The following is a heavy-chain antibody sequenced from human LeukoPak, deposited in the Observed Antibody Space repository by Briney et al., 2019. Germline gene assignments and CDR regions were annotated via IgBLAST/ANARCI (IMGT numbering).Heavy chain of an antibody. Sequence: GGSLRLSCAASGFTFNDYGMSWVRQAPGKGLEWVSGINWNGGSTGYAESVKGRFTISRDKAKNSLYLQMNSLRGDDTALYYCARGPAVLRFLECRTILFDYWGQGTVVTVSA. J-gene: IGHJ4*02. CDR3: ARGPAVLRFLECRTILFDY. CDR2: INWNGGST. V-gene: IGHV3-20*04. CDR1: GFTFNDYG. D-gene: IGHD3-3*01.